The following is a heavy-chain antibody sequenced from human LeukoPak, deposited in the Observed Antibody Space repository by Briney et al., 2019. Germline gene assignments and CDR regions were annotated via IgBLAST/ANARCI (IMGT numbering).Heavy chain of an antibody. Sequence: SETLSLTCTVSGGSISSYYWSWIRQPPGKGLEWIGYIYYSGSTNYNPSLKSRVTISVDTSKNQFSLKLSSVTAADTAVYYCARRGSGSPFDYWGQGTLVTVSS. CDR1: GGSISSYY. V-gene: IGHV4-59*08. D-gene: IGHD3-10*01. CDR3: ARRGSGSPFDY. CDR2: IYYSGST. J-gene: IGHJ4*02.